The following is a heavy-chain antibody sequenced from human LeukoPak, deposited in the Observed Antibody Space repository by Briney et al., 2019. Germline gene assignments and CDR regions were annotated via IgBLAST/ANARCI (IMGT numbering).Heavy chain of an antibody. J-gene: IGHJ4*02. Sequence: GSLRLSCAASGFNFASYAMTWVRQAPGKGLEWVSSISGASIVPHFADSVKGRFTISRDNAKNSLYLQMNSLRAEDTAVYYCASDFGDSSGYWGQGTLVTVSS. V-gene: IGHV3-21*04. CDR1: GFNFASYA. D-gene: IGHD3-22*01. CDR3: ASDFGDSSGY. CDR2: ISGASIVP.